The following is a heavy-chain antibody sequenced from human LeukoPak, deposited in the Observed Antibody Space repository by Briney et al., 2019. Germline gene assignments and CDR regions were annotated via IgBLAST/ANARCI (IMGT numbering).Heavy chain of an antibody. CDR3: ARDPGGAGFDY. J-gene: IGHJ4*02. CDR1: GYTFTSYY. D-gene: IGHD6-19*01. Sequence: ASVKVSCKASGYTFTSYYMHWVRLAPGQGLEWMGIINPSGGSTSYAQKFQGRVTMTRDTSTSTVYMELSSLRSEDTAVYYCARDPGGAGFDYWGQGTLVTVSS. CDR2: INPSGGST. V-gene: IGHV1-46*01.